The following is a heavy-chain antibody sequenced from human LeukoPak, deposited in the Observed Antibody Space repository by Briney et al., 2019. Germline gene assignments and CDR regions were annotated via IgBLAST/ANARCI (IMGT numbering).Heavy chain of an antibody. CDR2: IDPNSGGT. Sequence: ASVKVSCKASGYTFTAHYIHWVRQAPGQGLEWMGWIDPNSGGTNYAQKFLGSVTMTGDTSINTAFMELSRLRSDDTAIYYCARGRGTTMVRGFITNYSDLWGRGSLVTVSS. CDR3: ARGRGTTMVRGFITNYSDL. V-gene: IGHV1-2*02. J-gene: IGHJ2*01. D-gene: IGHD3-10*01. CDR1: GYTFTAHY.